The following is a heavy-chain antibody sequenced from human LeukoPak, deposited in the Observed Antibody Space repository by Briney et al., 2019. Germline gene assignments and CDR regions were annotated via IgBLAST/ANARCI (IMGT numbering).Heavy chain of an antibody. J-gene: IGHJ4*02. CDR1: GGSISSYY. CDR3: ARDRIIAVDGYYFDY. D-gene: IGHD6-19*01. CDR2: IYTSGST. Sequence: PSETLSLTCTVSGGSISSYYWSWIRQPAGKGLEWIGRIYTSGSTNYNPSLKSRVTMSVDTSKNQFSLKLSSVTAADTAVYYCARDRIIAVDGYYFDYWGQRTLVTVSS. V-gene: IGHV4-4*07.